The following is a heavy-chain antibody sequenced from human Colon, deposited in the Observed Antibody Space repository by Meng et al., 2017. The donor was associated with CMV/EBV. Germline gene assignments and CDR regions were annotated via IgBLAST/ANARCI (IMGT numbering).Heavy chain of an antibody. CDR2: LNNDGSYM. Sequence: GESLKISCAASGFTLSNYWMHWVRQVPGKGLVWVARLNNDGSYMTYADSVRGRFSISRDNAQNTVYLQMNRLTADDTAVYYCARPRDGYSPFDLWGQGTPVTVSS. J-gene: IGHJ4*02. CDR1: GFTLSNYW. V-gene: IGHV3-74*03. D-gene: IGHD5-18*01. CDR3: ARPRDGYSPFDL.